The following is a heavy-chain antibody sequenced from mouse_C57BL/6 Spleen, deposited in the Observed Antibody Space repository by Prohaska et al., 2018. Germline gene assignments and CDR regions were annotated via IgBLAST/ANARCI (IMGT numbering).Heavy chain of an antibody. CDR2: IHPSDSYT. Sequence: FRMIHPSDSYTNYNQKFKGKATLTVDKSSSTAYMQLSSLTSEDSAVYYCASFGYWGQGTTLTVSS. V-gene: IGHV1-59*01. J-gene: IGHJ2*01. CDR3: ASFGY.